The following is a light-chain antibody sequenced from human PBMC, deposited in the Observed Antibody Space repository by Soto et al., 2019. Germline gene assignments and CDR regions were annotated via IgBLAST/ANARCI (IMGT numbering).Light chain of an antibody. CDR2: DAS. CDR1: QSVSSY. V-gene: IGKV3-11*01. Sequence: EIVLTQSPATLSLSPGERATLSCRASQSVSSYLAWYQQKPGQAPRLLIYDASNRATGIPARFSGSGSGTDFTLTNSSIEPEDCAVYYCQQRSNWPYTFGQGTKLEIK. CDR3: QQRSNWPYT. J-gene: IGKJ2*01.